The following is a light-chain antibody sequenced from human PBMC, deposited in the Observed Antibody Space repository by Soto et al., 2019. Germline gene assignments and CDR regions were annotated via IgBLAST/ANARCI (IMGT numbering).Light chain of an antibody. Sequence: EIVMTQSPATLSVSPGERATISCRASQSVSSNLAWYQQKPGQAPRLLIYGASTRATGIPARFSGSGSGTEFTLTISSLQSEDFAVYYCQQYNNFVTFGQGTKVDIK. V-gene: IGKV3-15*01. CDR1: QSVSSN. CDR2: GAS. CDR3: QQYNNFVT. J-gene: IGKJ1*01.